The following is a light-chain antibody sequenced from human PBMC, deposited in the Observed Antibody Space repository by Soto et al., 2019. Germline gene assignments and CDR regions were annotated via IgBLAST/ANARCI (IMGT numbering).Light chain of an antibody. CDR3: EKDVSPVT. J-gene: IGKJ5*01. CDR2: GAS. CDR1: QSVSTN. Sequence: LTMSPATLSLSPGERATLSCRASQSVSTNLAWYQQRPGQAPRLLIYGASARATGVPVRFSGSGAGNAFTITIRRLEDDDFPEYYWEKDVSPVTFGEGAILDIK. V-gene: IGKV3-20*01.